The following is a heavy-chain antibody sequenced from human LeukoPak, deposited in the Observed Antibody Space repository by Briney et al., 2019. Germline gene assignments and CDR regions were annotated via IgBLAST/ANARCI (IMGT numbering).Heavy chain of an antibody. V-gene: IGHV4-59*08. D-gene: IGHD5-18*01. CDR3: ARTGLVDTAMVPFDP. CDR1: GDSISSYY. J-gene: IGHJ5*02. Sequence: PSETLSLTCTVSGDSISSYYWSWIRQPPGKGLEWIGYIYYSGSTYYNPSLKSRVTISVDTSQNQFSRKLSSLTAADTAVYYCARTGLVDTAMVPFDPWGQGTLVTVSS. CDR2: IYYSGST.